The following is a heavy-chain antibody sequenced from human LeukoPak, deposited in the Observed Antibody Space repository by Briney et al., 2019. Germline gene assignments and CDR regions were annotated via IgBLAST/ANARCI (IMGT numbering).Heavy chain of an antibody. D-gene: IGHD6-19*01. CDR2: IKQDGSEK. Sequence: GGSLRLSCAASGFTFIGHSMNWVRQAPGKGLEWVANIKQDGSEKYYVDSVKGRFTISRDNAKNSLYLQMNSLRAEDTAVYYCARDPGAVAGAGWGQGTLVTVSS. CDR1: GFTFIGHS. J-gene: IGHJ4*02. CDR3: ARDPGAVAGAG. V-gene: IGHV3-7*01.